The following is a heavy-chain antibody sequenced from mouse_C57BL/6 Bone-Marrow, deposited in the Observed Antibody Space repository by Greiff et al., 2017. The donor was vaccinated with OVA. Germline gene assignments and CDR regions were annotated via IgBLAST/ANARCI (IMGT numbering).Heavy chain of an antibody. CDR1: GFTFSDYG. CDR2: ISSGSSTI. Sequence: EVKLVESGGGLVKPGGSLKLSCAASGFTFSDYGMHWVRQAPEKGLEWVAYISSGSSTIYYADTVKGRFTISRDNAKNTLFLQITSLRSEDTAMYYCARDYGSSYHAWFAYWGQGTLVTVSA. J-gene: IGHJ3*01. V-gene: IGHV5-17*01. D-gene: IGHD1-1*01. CDR3: ARDYGSSYHAWFAY.